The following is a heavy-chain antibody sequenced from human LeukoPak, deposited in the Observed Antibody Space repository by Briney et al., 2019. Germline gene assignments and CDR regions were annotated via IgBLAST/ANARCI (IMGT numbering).Heavy chain of an antibody. CDR3: ASPTASGIDWVIDY. D-gene: IGHD3-10*01. Sequence: GGSLRLSCAASGFTFSSYAMHWVRQAPGKGLEWVAVISYDGSNKYYADSVKGRFTISRDNSKNTLYLQMNSLRAEDTAVYYCASPTASGIDWVIDYWGQGTLVTVSS. CDR1: GFTFSSYA. CDR2: ISYDGSNK. V-gene: IGHV3-30*04. J-gene: IGHJ4*02.